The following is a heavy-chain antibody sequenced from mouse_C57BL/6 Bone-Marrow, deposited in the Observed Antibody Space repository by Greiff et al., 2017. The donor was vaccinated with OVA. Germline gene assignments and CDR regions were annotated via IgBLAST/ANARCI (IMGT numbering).Heavy chain of an antibody. Sequence: QVQLKQSGAELARPGASVKMSCKASGYTFTSYSMHWVKQRPGQGLEWIGYINPSSGYTKYNQKFTDKDTLTADKSSSTAYMQLSSLTSEDSAVYYCARILRGDAMDYWGQGTSVTVSS. V-gene: IGHV1-4*01. CDR2: INPSSGYT. J-gene: IGHJ4*01. CDR3: ARILRGDAMDY. D-gene: IGHD1-1*01. CDR1: GYTFTSYS.